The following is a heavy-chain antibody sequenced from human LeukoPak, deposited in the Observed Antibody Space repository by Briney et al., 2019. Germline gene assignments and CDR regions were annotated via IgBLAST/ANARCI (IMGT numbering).Heavy chain of an antibody. V-gene: IGHV5-51*01. CDR3: ARPGVAGTTSYFDY. CDR2: IYPGDSDT. J-gene: IGHJ4*02. D-gene: IGHD6-19*01. CDR1: GYNFPTYW. Sequence: GESLKISCKASGYNFPTYWIGWVRHMPGKGLEWMGIIYPGDSDTRYSPSFQGQVTISVDKSISTAYLQWSSLKASDTAMYYCARPGVAGTTSYFDYWGQGTLVTVSS.